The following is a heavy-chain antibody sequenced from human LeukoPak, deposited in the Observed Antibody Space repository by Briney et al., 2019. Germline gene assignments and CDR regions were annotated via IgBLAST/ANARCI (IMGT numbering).Heavy chain of an antibody. CDR2: IIPIFGTA. D-gene: IGHD6-13*01. V-gene: IGHV1-69*13. CDR1: GGTFISYA. Sequence: SVKVSCKASGGTFISYAISWVRQAPGQGLEWMGGIIPIFGTANYAQKFQGRVTITADESTSTAYMELSSLRSEDTAVYYCARGNAGRIAAADYYYYYYMDVWGKGTTVTISS. J-gene: IGHJ6*03. CDR3: ARGNAGRIAAADYYYYYYMDV.